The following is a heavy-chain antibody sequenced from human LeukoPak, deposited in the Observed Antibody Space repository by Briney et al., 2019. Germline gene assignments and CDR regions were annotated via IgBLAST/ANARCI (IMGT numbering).Heavy chain of an antibody. D-gene: IGHD3-22*01. CDR1: GFTFSSYW. V-gene: IGHV4-39*07. CDR3: ARASGYYYGDFDY. J-gene: IGHJ4*02. Sequence: GSLRLSCAASGFTFSSYWMSWVRQPPGKGLEWIGSIYYSGSTYYNPSLKSRVTISVDTSKNQFSLKLSSVTAAVTAVYYCARASGYYYGDFDYWGQGTRVTVSS. CDR2: IYYSGST.